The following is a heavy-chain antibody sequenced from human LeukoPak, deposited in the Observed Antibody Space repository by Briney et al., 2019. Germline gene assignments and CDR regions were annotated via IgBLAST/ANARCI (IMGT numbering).Heavy chain of an antibody. CDR3: ARDLCSSTSCYTGDYYYYMDV. D-gene: IGHD2-2*02. CDR1: GGTFSGYY. CDR2: ITHSGSS. V-gene: IGHV4-34*10. Sequence: SETLSLTCAVYGGTFSGYYWTWFRQSPGKGLEWIGEITHSGSSNYNPSLKSRVTMSVDTSENQFSLKLSSVTAADTAVYYCARDLCSSTSCYTGDYYYYMDVWGKGTTVTVSS. J-gene: IGHJ6*03.